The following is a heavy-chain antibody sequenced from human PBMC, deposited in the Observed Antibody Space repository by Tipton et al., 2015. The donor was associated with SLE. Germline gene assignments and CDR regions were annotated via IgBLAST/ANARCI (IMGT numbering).Heavy chain of an antibody. Sequence: TLSLTYTVFGGSISSHYWSWIRQPPGKGLEWIGYIYYSGSTNYNPALQSRVTISVDTSKNQFSLKLSSVTAADTAVYYCARVPYYDFWSGYDDAFDIWGQGTMVTVSS. J-gene: IGHJ3*02. CDR3: ARVPYYDFWSGYDDAFDI. CDR1: GGSISSHY. V-gene: IGHV4-59*11. CDR2: IYYSGST. D-gene: IGHD3-3*01.